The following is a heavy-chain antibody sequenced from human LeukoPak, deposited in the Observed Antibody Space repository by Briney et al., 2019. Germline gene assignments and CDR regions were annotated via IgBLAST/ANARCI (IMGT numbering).Heavy chain of an antibody. Sequence: LSLTCTVSGGSISSHYWSWIRQAPGKGLEWVSYISSSGSTIYYADSVKGRFTISRDNAKNSLYLQMNSLRAEDTAVYYCARTQTGPFDYWGQGTLVTVSS. V-gene: IGHV3-11*01. J-gene: IGHJ4*02. CDR1: GGSISSHY. CDR2: ISSSGSTI. CDR3: ARTQTGPFDY. D-gene: IGHD1-1*01.